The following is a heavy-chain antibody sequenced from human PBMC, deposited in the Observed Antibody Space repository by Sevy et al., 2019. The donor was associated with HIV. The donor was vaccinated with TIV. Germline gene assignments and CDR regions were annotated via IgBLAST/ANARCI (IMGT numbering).Heavy chain of an antibody. D-gene: IGHD3-22*01. Sequence: GGSLRLSCAASGFTFRTYGMQWVRQAPGKGLEWVGRIRSKANSYATAYAASVKGRFTISRDDSKNTAYLQMNSLKTEDTAVYYCSLYYDSSGYYHFDYWGQGTLVTVSS. CDR1: GFTFRTYG. CDR2: IRSKANSYAT. J-gene: IGHJ4*02. CDR3: SLYYDSSGYYHFDY. V-gene: IGHV3-73*01.